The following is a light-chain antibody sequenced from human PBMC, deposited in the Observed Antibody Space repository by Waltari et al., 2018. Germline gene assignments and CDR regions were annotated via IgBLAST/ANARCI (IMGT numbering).Light chain of an antibody. Sequence: EIVLTQSPATLFLSPGERVTFSCRASQSVNRALAWYQQKPGQAPRLLIYDASNRATGIPARFSGSGSGTDFTLTISSLEAEDFGIYYCQLRSNWRITFGQGTRLEIK. V-gene: IGKV3-11*01. CDR3: QLRSNWRIT. J-gene: IGKJ5*01. CDR1: QSVNRA. CDR2: DAS.